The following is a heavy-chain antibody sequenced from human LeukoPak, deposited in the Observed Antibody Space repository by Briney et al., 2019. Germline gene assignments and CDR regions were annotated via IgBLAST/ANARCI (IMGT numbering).Heavy chain of an antibody. Sequence: SETLSLTCTVSGGSISSSNYYWGWIRQPPGKGLEWIGTIYYSGSTYYNPSLKSRVTISVDTSNNHFSLKLSSVTAADTAVYYCARLGGDYSGYFEYWGQGTLVTVSS. CDR3: ARLGGDYSGYFEY. D-gene: IGHD2-21*01. V-gene: IGHV4-39*07. J-gene: IGHJ4*02. CDR2: IYYSGST. CDR1: GGSISSSNYY.